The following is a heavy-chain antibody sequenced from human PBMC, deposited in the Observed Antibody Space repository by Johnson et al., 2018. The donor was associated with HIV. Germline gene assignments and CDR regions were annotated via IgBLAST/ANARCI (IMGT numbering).Heavy chain of an antibody. D-gene: IGHD5-18*01. CDR3: AKARGTAPRGSSVFDI. CDR2: VWFDGSHK. J-gene: IGHJ3*02. Sequence: VQLVESGGGVVQPGRSLRLSCAASGFTFSSYGMHWVRQTPGKGLEWVAVVWFDGSHKYYADSVKGRFTISRDNSKNTLYLQMNSLRAEDTAVYYCAKARGTAPRGSSVFDIWGQGTMVTVSS. V-gene: IGHV3-33*06. CDR1: GFTFSSYG.